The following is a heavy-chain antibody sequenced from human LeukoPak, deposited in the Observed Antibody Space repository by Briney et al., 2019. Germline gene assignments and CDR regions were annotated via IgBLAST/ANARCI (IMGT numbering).Heavy chain of an antibody. Sequence: SQTLSLTCVVSGDSVSSKNGAWNWIRQTPSRGLEWLGRTYYRSKWYNDYAESMEGRMTISQDTSKNQYSLHLNSVTPDDTAVYYCARDFGTTGWHTFDYWGQGTLVTVSS. J-gene: IGHJ4*02. CDR2: TYYRSKWYN. V-gene: IGHV6-1*01. CDR3: ARDFGTTGWHTFDY. D-gene: IGHD6-19*01. CDR1: GDSVSSKNGA.